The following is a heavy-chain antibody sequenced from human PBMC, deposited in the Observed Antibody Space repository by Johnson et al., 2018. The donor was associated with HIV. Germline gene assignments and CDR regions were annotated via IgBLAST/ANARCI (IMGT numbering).Heavy chain of an antibody. CDR1: GFTFDDYA. CDR3: ARILRSYSTGDAFDI. J-gene: IGHJ3*02. D-gene: IGHD1-26*01. Sequence: QVQLVESGGGLVQPGRSLRLSCAASGFTFDDYAMHWVRQAPGKGLEWGPFRRHDGRNQYYVDSVKGRFIISRDNSKNTLYLQMNSLRAEDTAVYYCARILRSYSTGDAFDIWGQGTVVTVSS. V-gene: IGHV3-33*08. CDR2: RRHDGRNQ.